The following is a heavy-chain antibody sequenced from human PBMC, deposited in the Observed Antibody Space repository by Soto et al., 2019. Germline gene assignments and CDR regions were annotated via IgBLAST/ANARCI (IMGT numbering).Heavy chain of an antibody. CDR3: ARLSGYYSNYFDY. Sequence: PGESLKISCNGSGYSFTIYWISWVRQMPGKGLEWMGRIDPSDSYTNYSPSFQGHVTISADKSISTAYLQWSSLKASDTAMYYCARLSGYYSNYFDYWGQGTLVTVSS. D-gene: IGHD3-22*01. V-gene: IGHV5-10-1*01. CDR2: IDPSDSYT. J-gene: IGHJ4*02. CDR1: GYSFTIYW.